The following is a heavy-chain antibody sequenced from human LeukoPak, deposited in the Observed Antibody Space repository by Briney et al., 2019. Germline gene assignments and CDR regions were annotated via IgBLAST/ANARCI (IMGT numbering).Heavy chain of an antibody. Sequence: GGSLRLSCATSGFTFSSYGMHWVRQAPGKRLEWVAFIRYDGSNKYYADSVKGRFTISRDSSNNTLYLQMNSLRAEDTAVYYCAKDLTTVTTQGDYWGQGTLVTVSS. V-gene: IGHV3-30*02. CDR2: IRYDGSNK. J-gene: IGHJ4*02. D-gene: IGHD4-17*01. CDR3: AKDLTTVTTQGDY. CDR1: GFTFSSYG.